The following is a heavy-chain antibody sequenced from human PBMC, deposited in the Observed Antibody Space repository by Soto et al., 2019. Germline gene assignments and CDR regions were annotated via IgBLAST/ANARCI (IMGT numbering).Heavy chain of an antibody. V-gene: IGHV3-53*01. D-gene: IGHD3-9*01. J-gene: IGHJ4*02. CDR1: GSTVCSNY. Sequence: GGSLRLSCAASGSTVCSNYMSLDRQAPAKGLQWVSVIYCGGSTYYADSVKGRCTSSRDNSKNTLYLQMNSLRAEDTAVYYCARGLPYYDILTGYYTRPQYFDYWGQGTLVTVSS. CDR2: IYCGGST. CDR3: ARGLPYYDILTGYYTRPQYFDY.